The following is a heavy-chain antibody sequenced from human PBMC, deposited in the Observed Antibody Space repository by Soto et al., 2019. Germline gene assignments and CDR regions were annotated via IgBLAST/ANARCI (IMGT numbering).Heavy chain of an antibody. V-gene: IGHV5-51*01. CDR1: GYSFSRYW. CDR3: ARDTFAGDSSGPHY. Sequence: PGESLKISCNGSGYSFSRYWIAWVRQTPWKGLEWMGLIYPGYSDTRYSPSFQGQVTISADKSITTAYLQWSSLKASDTAIYYCARDTFAGDSSGPHYWGQGTLVTVSS. J-gene: IGHJ4*02. CDR2: IYPGYSDT. D-gene: IGHD3-22*01.